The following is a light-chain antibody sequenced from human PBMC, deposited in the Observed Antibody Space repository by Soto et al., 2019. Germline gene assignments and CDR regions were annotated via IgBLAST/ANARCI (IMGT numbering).Light chain of an antibody. V-gene: IGKV3-20*01. CDR1: QSFTSGY. J-gene: IGKJ4*01. CDR3: QQYGSSPLT. CDR2: GAS. Sequence: EVVLTQSPGTLSLSPGEGATLSCWASQSFTSGYLAWYQQKPGQAPRLLIYGASSRATGIPDRFSGSGSGTDFTLTISRLEPEDIGVYYCQQYGSSPLTFGGGTKVEIK.